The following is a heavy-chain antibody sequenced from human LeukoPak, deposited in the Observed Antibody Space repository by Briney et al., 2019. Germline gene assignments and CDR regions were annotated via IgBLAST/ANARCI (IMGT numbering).Heavy chain of an antibody. Sequence: SQTLSLTCAVSGGSISSGGYSWSWIRQPPGKGLEWIGYIYHSGSTYYNPSLKSRVTISVDRSKNQFSLKLGSVTAADTAVYYCARDYGSGSYVWFDPWGQETLVTVSS. CDR2: IYHSGST. CDR1: GGSISSGGYS. CDR3: ARDYGSGSYVWFDP. D-gene: IGHD3-10*01. V-gene: IGHV4-30-2*01. J-gene: IGHJ5*02.